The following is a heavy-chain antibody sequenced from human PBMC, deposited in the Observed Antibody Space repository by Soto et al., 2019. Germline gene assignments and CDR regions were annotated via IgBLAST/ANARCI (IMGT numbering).Heavy chain of an antibody. Sequence: SETLSLTCAVSGDSISGANWWNWVRQAPGKGLEWIGEIHHSGSTNYNTSLKSRVTISVDKSKNQVSLKVNSVTAADTAVYYCARARQYCSSSSCYLDPWGKGTPVTVSS. CDR1: GDSISGANW. CDR3: ARARQYCSSSSCYLDP. J-gene: IGHJ5*02. V-gene: IGHV4-4*02. D-gene: IGHD2-2*01. CDR2: IHHSGST.